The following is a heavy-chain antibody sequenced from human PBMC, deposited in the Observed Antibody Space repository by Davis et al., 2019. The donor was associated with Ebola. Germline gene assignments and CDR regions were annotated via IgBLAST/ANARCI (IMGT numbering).Heavy chain of an antibody. J-gene: IGHJ1*01. CDR3: ARGGPTTVVFRWEYFQD. V-gene: IGHV1-46*01. D-gene: IGHD4-23*01. CDR2: INPSGGST. CDR1: GYTFTSHH. Sequence: AASVKVSCKASGYTFTSHHIHWVRQAPGQGLEWMAAINPSGGSTKYARNFLGRVTMTRDTSASTIYMELSSLRSEDTAVYYCARGGPTTVVFRWEYFQDWGQGTLVTVSS.